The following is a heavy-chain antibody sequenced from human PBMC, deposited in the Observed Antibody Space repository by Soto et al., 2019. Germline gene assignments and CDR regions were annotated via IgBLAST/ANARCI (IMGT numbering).Heavy chain of an antibody. CDR2: IYASGST. D-gene: IGHD6-13*01. V-gene: IGHV4-59*01. J-gene: IGHJ1*01. Sequence: PSETLSLTCTVSGGSISSYYWSWIRQPPGKGLEWIGYIYASGSTNYNPSLKSRITISVDTSKNQFSLKLSSVTAADTAVYYCARGGSTWLEYFQHWGQGTPVT. CDR3: ARGGSTWLEYFQH. CDR1: GGSISSYY.